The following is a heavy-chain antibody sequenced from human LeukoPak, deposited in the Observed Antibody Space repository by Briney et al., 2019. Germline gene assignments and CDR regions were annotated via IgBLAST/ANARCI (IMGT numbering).Heavy chain of an antibody. D-gene: IGHD5-18*01. Sequence: PGGSLRLSCAASGFTFSDYYMSCIRQAPGKGLEWVSYISSSSSYTNYADSVKGRFTISRDNAKNSLYLQMNSLRAEDTAVYYCARDRSRSIQLCPPDYWGQGTLVTVSS. CDR1: GFTFSDYY. CDR2: ISSSSSYT. J-gene: IGHJ4*02. V-gene: IGHV3-11*06. CDR3: ARDRSRSIQLCPPDY.